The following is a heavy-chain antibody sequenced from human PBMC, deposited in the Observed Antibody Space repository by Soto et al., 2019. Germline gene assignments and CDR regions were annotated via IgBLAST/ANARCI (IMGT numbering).Heavy chain of an antibody. V-gene: IGHV3-30-3*01. CDR2: ISYDGSNK. D-gene: IGHD6-13*01. J-gene: IGHJ6*02. CDR1: GFTFSSYA. CDR3: ARHSSRDYYGMDV. Sequence: QVQLLESGGGVVQPGRSLRLSCAASGFTFSSYAMHWVRQAPGKGLEWVAVISYDGSNKYYADSVKGRFTISRDNSKNTLYLQMNSLRAEDTAVYYCARHSSRDYYGMDVWGQGTTVTVSS.